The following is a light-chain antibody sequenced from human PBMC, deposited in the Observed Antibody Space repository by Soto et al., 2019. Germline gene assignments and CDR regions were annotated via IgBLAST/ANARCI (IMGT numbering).Light chain of an antibody. CDR2: AVS. J-gene: IGKJ1*01. Sequence: DIQMIQSPLSLSASVGDRVTITCRASQDIRNDLSWYPQTPWKAPKRLIFAVSFLKGGVTPRFSGSGSGTEFTLKITGLQPNDVATYYYEQDNSYFWTFGQGT. CDR3: EQDNSYFWT. V-gene: IGKV1-17*01. CDR1: QDIRND.